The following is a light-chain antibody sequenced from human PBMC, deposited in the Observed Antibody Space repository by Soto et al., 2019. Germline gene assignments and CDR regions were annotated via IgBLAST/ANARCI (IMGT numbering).Light chain of an antibody. CDR3: QKSET. Sequence: IQLTQSPSSLSASVGDRVTITCRASQGISTLLAWYQQKPGKAPKVLIYAASTLQSGVPSRFSGSGSGTDFTLTISSLQPEDVATYYCQKSETFGQGTKVDIK. CDR1: QGISTL. V-gene: IGKV1-27*01. J-gene: IGKJ1*01. CDR2: AAS.